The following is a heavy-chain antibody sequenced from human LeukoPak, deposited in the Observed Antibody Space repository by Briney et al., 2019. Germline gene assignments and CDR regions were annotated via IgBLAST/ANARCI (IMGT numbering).Heavy chain of an antibody. J-gene: IGHJ5*02. CDR2: INPSGGST. Sequence: ASVKVSCKASGYTFTNYYMNWVRQAPGQGLEWMGIINPSGGSTSYAQKFQGRVTVTRDTSTSTVYMELSSLRSDDTAVYYCARGGIDIVTVPVSNWFDPWGQGTLVTVSS. V-gene: IGHV1-46*01. D-gene: IGHD2-15*01. CDR1: GYTFTNYY. CDR3: ARGGIDIVTVPVSNWFDP.